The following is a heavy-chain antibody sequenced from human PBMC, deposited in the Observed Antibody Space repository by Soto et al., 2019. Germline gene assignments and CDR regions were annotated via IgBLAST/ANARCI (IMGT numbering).Heavy chain of an antibody. CDR3: AKDKAAPREIRGEIVTLEWLSDPPSYDAFDI. Sequence: GGSLRLSCAASGFTFSSYAMSWVRQAPGKGLEWVSAISGSGGSTYYADSVKGRFTISRDNSKNTLYLQMNSLRAEDTAVYYCAKDKAAPREIRGEIVTLEWLSDPPSYDAFDIWGQGTMVTVSS. CDR1: GFTFSSYA. D-gene: IGHD3-3*01. V-gene: IGHV3-23*01. CDR2: ISGSGGST. J-gene: IGHJ3*02.